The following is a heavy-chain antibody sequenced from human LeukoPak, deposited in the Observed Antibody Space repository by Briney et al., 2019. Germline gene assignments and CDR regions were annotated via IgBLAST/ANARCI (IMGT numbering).Heavy chain of an antibody. V-gene: IGHV1-46*01. D-gene: IGHD4-17*01. CDR3: ARANDYGDSLYYFDY. J-gene: IGHJ4*02. CDR2: INPSGGST. Sequence: GASVKVSCKASGYTFTRYYMHWVRQVSGQGLEWMGIINPSGGSTSYAQKFQGRVTMTRDTSTSTVYMELSSLRSEDTAVYYCARANDYGDSLYYFDYWGQGTLVTVSS. CDR1: GYTFTRYY.